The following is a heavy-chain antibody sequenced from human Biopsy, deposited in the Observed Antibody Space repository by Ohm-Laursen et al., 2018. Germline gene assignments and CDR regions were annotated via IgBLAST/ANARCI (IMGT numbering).Heavy chain of an antibody. CDR2: INHSGRT. V-gene: IGHV4-34*01. D-gene: IGHD3-22*01. J-gene: IGHJ6*02. CDR1: GESFNGCY. CDR3: VRGVDYYDPYHYYALDV. Sequence: GTLSLTCSVYGESFNGCYWSWIRQTPGKGLEWIGEINHSGRTNYNPSLKSRVTISVDTSKNQFSLVVRSVTAADTAVYYCVRGVDYYDPYHYYALDVWGQGTTVTVSS.